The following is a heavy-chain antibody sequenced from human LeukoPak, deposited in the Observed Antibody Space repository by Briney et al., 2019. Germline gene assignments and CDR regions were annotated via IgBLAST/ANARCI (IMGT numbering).Heavy chain of an antibody. CDR1: GYTFTSYD. D-gene: IGHD3-9*01. Sequence: ASVKVSCKASGYTFTSYDINWVRQATGQGLEWMGWMNPNSGGTNYAQKFQGRVTMTRDTSITTAYMEMSRLRSDDTALYYCARSPHILTGENFDYWGQGTLVTVSS. V-gene: IGHV1-2*02. J-gene: IGHJ4*02. CDR3: ARSPHILTGENFDY. CDR2: MNPNSGGT.